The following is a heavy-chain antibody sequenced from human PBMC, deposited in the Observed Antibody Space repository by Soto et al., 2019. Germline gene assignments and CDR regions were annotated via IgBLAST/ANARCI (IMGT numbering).Heavy chain of an antibody. Sequence: SETLSLTCDVSGGSISSINWWSWVRQPPGKGLKWIGEIYHSGSTTYNPSLKSRVTISVDKSKNQFSLKLKSVTAADTAIYYCARGGGPDIAYGMDVWGQGTTVTVSS. CDR1: GGSISSINW. CDR2: IYHSGST. V-gene: IGHV4-4*02. J-gene: IGHJ6*02. CDR3: ARGGGPDIAYGMDV. D-gene: IGHD5-12*01.